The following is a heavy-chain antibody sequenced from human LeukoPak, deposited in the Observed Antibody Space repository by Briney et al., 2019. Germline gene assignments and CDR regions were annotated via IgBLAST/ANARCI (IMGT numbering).Heavy chain of an antibody. V-gene: IGHV3-74*01. Sequence: GGSLRLSCAASGFTFSNFWMHWVRQAPGKGLVWVALIYGDGSFTRYADSVKGRFTISRDNAKNTVYLQMNSLRAEDTAVYYCAKPIVGATRVGYFDYWGQGTLVTVSS. D-gene: IGHD1-26*01. CDR2: IYGDGSFT. CDR3: AKPIVGATRVGYFDY. CDR1: GFTFSNFW. J-gene: IGHJ4*02.